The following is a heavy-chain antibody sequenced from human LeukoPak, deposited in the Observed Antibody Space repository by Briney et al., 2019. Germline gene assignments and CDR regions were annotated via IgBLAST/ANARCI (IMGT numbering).Heavy chain of an antibody. V-gene: IGHV3-23*01. CDR2: ISGSGDRT. CDR3: AKGGAGYYMDV. J-gene: IGHJ6*03. D-gene: IGHD3-16*01. CDR1: GFTFRSYA. Sequence: AGGSLRLSCAGSGFTFRSYAMSWVRQAPGKGLEGVSAISGSGDRTDYADSVKGRVTISRDNSKNTLYLQMNSLRAEDTAVYYCAKGGAGYYMDVWGKGTTVTVSS.